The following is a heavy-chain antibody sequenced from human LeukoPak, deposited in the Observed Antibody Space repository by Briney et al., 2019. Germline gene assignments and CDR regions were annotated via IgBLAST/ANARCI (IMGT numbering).Heavy chain of an antibody. CDR2: ISAYNGNT. Sequence: GASVKLSCKASGYTFTSYGISWVRQAPGQGLEWVAWISAYNGNTNYAEKLQGRVTMTTDTSTSTAYMELRSLRSDDTAVYYCARDKGAPMVRGVYGMDVWGKGATVTVSS. CDR3: ARDKGAPMVRGVYGMDV. J-gene: IGHJ6*04. V-gene: IGHV1-18*04. D-gene: IGHD3-10*01. CDR1: GYTFTSYG.